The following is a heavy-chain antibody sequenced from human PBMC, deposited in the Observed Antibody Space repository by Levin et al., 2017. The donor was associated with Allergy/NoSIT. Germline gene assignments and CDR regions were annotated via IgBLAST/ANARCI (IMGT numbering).Heavy chain of an antibody. V-gene: IGHV3-30*18. J-gene: IGHJ3*02. D-gene: IGHD6-19*01. CDR3: AKDVYGSGWYPLGNDAFEM. CDR1: GFTFSSYG. Sequence: GESLKISCAASGFTFSSYGMHWVRQAPGKGLEWVAVMSSDGRKKFYADSVKGRFTISRDNSKNTLDLQMNSLRAEDTAVYYCAKDVYGSGWYPLGNDAFEMWGQGTKVSVSS. CDR2: MSSDGRKK.